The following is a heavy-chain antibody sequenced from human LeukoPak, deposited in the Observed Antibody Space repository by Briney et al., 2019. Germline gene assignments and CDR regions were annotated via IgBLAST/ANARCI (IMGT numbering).Heavy chain of an antibody. CDR2: IKEDGSKE. J-gene: IGHJ4*01. CDR1: RFPFSAYW. Sequence: QPGGSLRLSCVASRFPFSAYWMTWVRQAPGKGPEWVANIKEDGSKEVYVDSVKGRFTISRDNTKNALYLQMNSLRAEDTAVYYCARDNIGRRGRSITMNYWGQEPWSPSPQ. CDR3: ARDNIGRRGRSITMNY. V-gene: IGHV3-7*01. D-gene: IGHD3-22*01.